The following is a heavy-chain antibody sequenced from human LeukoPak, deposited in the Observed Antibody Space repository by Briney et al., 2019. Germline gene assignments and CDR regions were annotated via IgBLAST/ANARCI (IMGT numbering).Heavy chain of an antibody. CDR2: INHSGST. J-gene: IGHJ3*02. Sequence: SETLSLTCAVYGGSFSGYYWSWIRQPPGKGLEWIGEINHSGSTNYNPSLKSRVTISVDTSKNQFSLKLSSVTAADTAVYYCARGRLYAFWTGYPHHDAFDIWGQGTMVTVSS. V-gene: IGHV4-34*01. D-gene: IGHD3/OR15-3a*01. CDR1: GGSFSGYY. CDR3: ARGRLYAFWTGYPHHDAFDI.